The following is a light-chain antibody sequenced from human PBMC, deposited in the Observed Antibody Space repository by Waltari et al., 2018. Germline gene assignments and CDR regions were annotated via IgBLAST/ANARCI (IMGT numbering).Light chain of an antibody. V-gene: IGKV3-20*01. CDR2: GAS. CDR3: QQYGSSPRT. CDR1: QSVSSSY. J-gene: IGKJ1*01. Sequence: LSLSPGERATLSCRASQSVSSSYLAWYQQKPGQAPRLLIYGASSRATGIPDRFSGSGSGTDFTLTISRLEPEDFAVYYCQQYGSSPRTFDQGP.